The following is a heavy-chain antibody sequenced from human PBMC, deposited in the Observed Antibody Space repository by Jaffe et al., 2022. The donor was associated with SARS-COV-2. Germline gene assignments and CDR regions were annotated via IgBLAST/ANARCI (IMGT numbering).Heavy chain of an antibody. J-gene: IGHJ6*02. CDR3: ARGGIAAAGPPHSYYYYYGMDV. V-gene: IGHV4-34*01. Sequence: QVQLQQWGAGLLKPSETLSLTCAVYGGSFSGYYWSWIRQPPGKGLEWIGEINHSGSTNYNPSLKSRVTISVDTSKNQFSLKLSSVTAADTAVYYCARGGIAAAGPPHSYYYYYGMDVWGQGTTVTVSS. CDR2: INHSGST. CDR1: GGSFSGYY. D-gene: IGHD6-13*01.